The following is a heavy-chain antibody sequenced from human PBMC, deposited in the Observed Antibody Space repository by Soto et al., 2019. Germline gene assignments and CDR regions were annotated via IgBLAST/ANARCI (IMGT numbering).Heavy chain of an antibody. CDR2: IIPILNTA. CDR3: ARGTNAGGSESAFGV. D-gene: IGHD2-8*02. CDR1: GGTLSTHG. V-gene: IGHV1-69*08. J-gene: IGHJ3*01. Sequence: QVQLVQSGAEVKKPGSSVKVSCQLSGGTLSTHGITWVRQAPGQGLEWMGRIIPILNTADYAQKFQGRVTISADRSTNIAYMEMRSLRSEDTAVYYCARGTNAGGSESAFGVWGQGTLVTVSS.